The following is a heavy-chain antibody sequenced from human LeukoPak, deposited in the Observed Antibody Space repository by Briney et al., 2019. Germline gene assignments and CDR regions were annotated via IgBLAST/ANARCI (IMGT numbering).Heavy chain of an antibody. J-gene: IGHJ4*02. CDR1: GFTFSSYW. Sequence: GGSLRLSCAASGFTFSSYWMHWVRQAPGKGLGWVSRINSDGSSTSYEDSVKGRFTISRDNAKNTLYLQMNSLRAEDTAVYYCARVGLGALRDWGQGTLVTVSS. CDR2: INSDGSST. D-gene: IGHD1-26*01. CDR3: ARVGLGALRD. V-gene: IGHV3-74*01.